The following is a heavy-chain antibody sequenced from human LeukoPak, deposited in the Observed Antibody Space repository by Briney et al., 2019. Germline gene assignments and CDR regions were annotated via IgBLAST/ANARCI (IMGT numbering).Heavy chain of an antibody. J-gene: IGHJ4*02. Sequence: SETLSLTCTVSGGSISSYYWSWIRQPAGKGLEWIGRIYTSGSTNYNPSLKSRVTMSVDTSKNQFSLKLSSVTAADTAVYYCAREKGIAAAGKKGAAFDYWGQGTLVTVSS. V-gene: IGHV4-4*07. CDR2: IYTSGST. CDR3: AREKGIAAAGKKGAAFDY. D-gene: IGHD6-25*01. CDR1: GGSISSYY.